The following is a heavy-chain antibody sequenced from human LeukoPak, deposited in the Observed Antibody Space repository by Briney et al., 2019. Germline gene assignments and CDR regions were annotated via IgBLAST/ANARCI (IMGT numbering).Heavy chain of an antibody. CDR1: GFTVNSNY. CDR2: IYSGTGT. V-gene: IGHV3-53*01. CDR3: ASSRDSHDCSGGRCSYYYHYLGMDV. D-gene: IGHD2-15*01. Sequence: PGGSLRLSCAVSGFTVNSNYMNWVRQAPGKGLEWVTVIYSGTGTYYADSVQGRFTISRDNAKNTLYLQMDSLRAEDTAVYYCASSRDSHDCSGGRCSYYYHYLGMDVWGQGTTVIVSS. J-gene: IGHJ6*02.